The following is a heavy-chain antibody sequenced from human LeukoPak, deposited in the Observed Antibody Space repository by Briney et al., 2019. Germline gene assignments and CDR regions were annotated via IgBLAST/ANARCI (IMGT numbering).Heavy chain of an antibody. Sequence: GGSLRLSCSAXGXXXXXSXXXXXXXAXXXXLXXVXXIXYNGGSTXNADSVKXXFTISRDDSRNTLYLQMSSLRAEDTAVYHCVKDGGMATIFDFWGQGTLVTVSS. V-gene: IGHV3-64D*09. CDR1: GXXXXXSX. CDR3: VKDGGMATIFDF. D-gene: IGHD5-24*01. CDR2: IXYNGGST. J-gene: IGHJ4*02.